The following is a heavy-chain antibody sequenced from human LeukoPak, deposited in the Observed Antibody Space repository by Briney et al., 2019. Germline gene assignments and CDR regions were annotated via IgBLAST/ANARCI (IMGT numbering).Heavy chain of an antibody. CDR2: LTYDGSNK. J-gene: IGHJ6*03. V-gene: IGHV3-30*04. Sequence: PGGSLRLYCAASGFTLYNYAMHWVRQAPGQGLEWVAILTYDGSNKDYADVVKGRFTISRDNSKNTLYLQMNSLRAEDTALYYCARDGYFGSDSVTGAGALGDYYMDVWGKGTTVTVSS. CDR1: GFTLYNYA. CDR3: ARDGYFGSDSVTGAGALGDYYMDV. D-gene: IGHD3-9*01.